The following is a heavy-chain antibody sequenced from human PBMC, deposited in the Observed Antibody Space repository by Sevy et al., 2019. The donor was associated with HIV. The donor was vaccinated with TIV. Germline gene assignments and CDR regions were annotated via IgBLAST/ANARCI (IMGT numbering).Heavy chain of an antibody. CDR3: ARGFEYSSSSEYYYGMDV. CDR1: GFTFSDYY. CDR2: ISSSGSTI. Sequence: GGSLRLSCAASGFTFSDYYMSWIRQAPGKGLEWVPYISSSGSTIYYADSVKGRFTISRDNAKNSLYLQMNSLRAEDTAVYYCARGFEYSSSSEYYYGMDVWGQGTTVTVSS. V-gene: IGHV3-11*01. D-gene: IGHD6-6*01. J-gene: IGHJ6*02.